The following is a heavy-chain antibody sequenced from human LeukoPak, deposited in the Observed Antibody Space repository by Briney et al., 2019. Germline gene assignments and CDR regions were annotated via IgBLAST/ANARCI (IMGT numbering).Heavy chain of an antibody. J-gene: IGHJ4*02. CDR2: ISYDGSNK. CDR1: RFTFSSYG. Sequence: GGSLRLSCAASRFTFSSYGMRWVRQAPGKGLEWVAVISYDGSNKYYADSVKGRFTISRDNSKNTLYLQMNSLRAEDTAVYYCAKETYSSGYYYWGQGTLVTVSS. D-gene: IGHD3-22*01. CDR3: AKETYSSGYYY. V-gene: IGHV3-30*18.